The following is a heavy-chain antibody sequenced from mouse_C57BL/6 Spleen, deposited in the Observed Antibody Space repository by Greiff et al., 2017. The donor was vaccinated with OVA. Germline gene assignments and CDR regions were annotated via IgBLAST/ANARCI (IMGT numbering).Heavy chain of an antibody. CDR2: IWSDGST. CDR3: ARHGRYYGSSYGAMDY. D-gene: IGHD1-1*01. J-gene: IGHJ4*01. CDR1: GFSLTSYG. V-gene: IGHV2-6-1*01. Sequence: VQLQESGPGLVAPSQSLSITCTVSGFSLTSYGVHWVRQPPGKGLEWLVVIWSDGSTTYNSALKSRLSISKDNSKSQVFLKMNSLQTDDTAMYYCARHGRYYGSSYGAMDYWGQGTSVTVSS.